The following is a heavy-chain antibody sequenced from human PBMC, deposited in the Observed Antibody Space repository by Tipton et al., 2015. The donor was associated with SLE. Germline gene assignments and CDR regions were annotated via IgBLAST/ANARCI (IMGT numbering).Heavy chain of an antibody. CDR2: IYYSGNT. CDR1: NASINSVGYY. CDR3: ASPGGGSGSFDAFDI. J-gene: IGHJ3*02. D-gene: IGHD3-10*01. V-gene: IGHV4-31*03. Sequence: TLYLTCTVSNASINSVGYYWTWIRQHPGKALEWIGYIYYSGNTYYNPSLKSRATISADTSNNEFSLRLTSVTAADTAIYYCASPGGGSGSFDAFDIWGQGTMVTVSS.